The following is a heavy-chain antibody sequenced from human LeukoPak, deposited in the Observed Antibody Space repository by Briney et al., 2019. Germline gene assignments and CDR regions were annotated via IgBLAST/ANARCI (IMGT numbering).Heavy chain of an antibody. J-gene: IGHJ4*02. CDR3: AKDGYTN. V-gene: IGHV3-9*01. Sequence: GGSLRLSCAASGFTFDDYAMHWVRQAPGKGLEWVSGISWNSGSIGYADSVKGRFTISRDNAKNSLYLQMNSLRAEDTALYYCAKDGYTNWGQGTLVTVSS. CDR1: GFTFDDYA. CDR2: ISWNSGSI. D-gene: IGHD5-24*01.